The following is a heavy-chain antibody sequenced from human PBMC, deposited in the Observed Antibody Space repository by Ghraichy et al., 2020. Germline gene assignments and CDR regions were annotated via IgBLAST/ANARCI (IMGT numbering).Heavy chain of an antibody. CDR2: ISSSGSTI. Sequence: GESLNISCAASGFTFSDYYMSWIRQAPGKGLEWVSYISSSGSTIYYADSVKGRFTISRDNAKNSLYLQMNSLRAEDTAVYYCARDPYYYALDVWGQGTTVTVSS. V-gene: IGHV3-11*01. J-gene: IGHJ6*02. CDR1: GFTFSDYY. D-gene: IGHD3-10*01. CDR3: ARDPYYYALDV.